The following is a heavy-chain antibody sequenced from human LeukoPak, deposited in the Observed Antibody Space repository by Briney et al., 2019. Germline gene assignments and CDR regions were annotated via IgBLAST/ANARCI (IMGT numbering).Heavy chain of an antibody. Sequence: ASVKVSCKASGGTFSSYAISWVRQAPGQGLEWMGRITPILGIANYAQKFQGRVTITADKSTSTAYMELSSLRSEDTAVYYCARVDSSGYLDYWGQGTLVTVSS. CDR2: ITPILGIA. D-gene: IGHD3-22*01. CDR3: ARVDSSGYLDY. V-gene: IGHV1-69*04. J-gene: IGHJ4*02. CDR1: GGTFSSYA.